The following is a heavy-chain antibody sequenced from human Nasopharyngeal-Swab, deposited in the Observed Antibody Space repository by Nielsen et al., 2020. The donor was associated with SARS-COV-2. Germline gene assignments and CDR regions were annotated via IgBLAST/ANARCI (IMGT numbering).Heavy chain of an antibody. V-gene: IGHV4-39*07. CDR2: IYYSGST. J-gene: IGHJ6*03. D-gene: IGHD2-15*01. CDR3: ARLLIAANGHYMDV. Sequence: WIRQPPGKGLEWIGSIYYSGSTNYNPSHKRGVTISVDTTKNQYSLKLSSVTDADTAVYYCARLLIAANGHYMDVWGKGTTVTVSS.